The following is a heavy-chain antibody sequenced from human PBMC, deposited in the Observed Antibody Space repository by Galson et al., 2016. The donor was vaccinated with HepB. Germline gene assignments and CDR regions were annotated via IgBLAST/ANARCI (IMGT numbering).Heavy chain of an antibody. D-gene: IGHD2-15*01. CDR3: ARQLDNGWSYAAYYFDF. CDR2: IWYDGRHT. V-gene: IGHV3-33*01. Sequence: SLRLSCAASDFNSDDYGMHWVRQAPGKALEWLAVIWYDGRHTYYADSVRGRFTVSRDRWRTTLHLQMDRLRVEDTAIYYCARQLDNGWSYAAYYFDFWGQGTLVTVSS. CDR1: DFNSDDYG. J-gene: IGHJ4*01.